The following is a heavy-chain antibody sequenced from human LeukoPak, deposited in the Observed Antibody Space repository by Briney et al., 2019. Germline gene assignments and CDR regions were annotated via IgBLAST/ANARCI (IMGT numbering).Heavy chain of an antibody. V-gene: IGHV3-48*01. CDR2: ISSSSSTI. D-gene: IGHD3-22*01. CDR1: GFTFSSYS. CDR3: ARTNYYDSSGYPFDY. Sequence: GGSLRLSCAASGFTFSSYSMNWVRQAPGKGLEWISYISSSSSTIYYADSVKGRFTISRDNSKNTLHLQMNSLRAEDTAVYYCARTNYYDSSGYPFDYWGQGTLVTVSS. J-gene: IGHJ4*02.